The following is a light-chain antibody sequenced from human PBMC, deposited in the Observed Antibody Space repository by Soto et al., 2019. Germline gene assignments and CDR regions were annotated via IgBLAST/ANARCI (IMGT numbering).Light chain of an antibody. V-gene: IGKV3-11*01. J-gene: IGKJ5*01. Sequence: FVLAQSPATLSLSPGESATLSCRASQSVSSYLAWYQQKPGKVPRLLIYDASNRHTGIPARFSGTGSGTDFTLTINNLEPEDFAVYYCQVRTNWSIAFGRGTRLEIK. CDR2: DAS. CDR3: QVRTNWSIA. CDR1: QSVSSY.